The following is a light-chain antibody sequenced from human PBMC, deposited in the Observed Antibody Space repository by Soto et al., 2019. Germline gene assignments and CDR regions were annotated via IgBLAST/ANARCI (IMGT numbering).Light chain of an antibody. CDR2: GAS. Sequence: EIVLTQSPGTLSLSPGESATLSCRASQYVSVRFLAWYQQKPGQAPSLLIYGASDRATGIPDRFTGSGSGPDFTLTINRLEPEDFAVYFCQQYCSSPQTVGRETKVAIK. CDR3: QQYCSSPQT. V-gene: IGKV3-20*01. J-gene: IGKJ1*01. CDR1: QYVSVRF.